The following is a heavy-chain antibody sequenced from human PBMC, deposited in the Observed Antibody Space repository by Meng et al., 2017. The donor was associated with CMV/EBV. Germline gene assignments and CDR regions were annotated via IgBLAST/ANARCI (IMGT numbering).Heavy chain of an antibody. J-gene: IGHJ4*02. D-gene: IGHD3-3*01. CDR1: GGSFSGSY. CDR3: ARGTFGVVTKAIDY. CDR2: INNSGGT. Sequence: SETLSLTCVVYGGSFSGSYWNWIRQSPGKGLEWIGEINNSGGTYYNPSLETRVAISIDTSKKQFSLKLNSVTAADTAVYYCARGTFGVVTKAIDYWGQGTLVTVSS. V-gene: IGHV4-34*01.